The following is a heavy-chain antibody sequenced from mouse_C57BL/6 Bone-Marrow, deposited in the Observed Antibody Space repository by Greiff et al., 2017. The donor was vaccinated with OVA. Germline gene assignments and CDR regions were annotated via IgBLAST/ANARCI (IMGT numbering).Heavy chain of an antibody. CDR3: ARQPTAQATYYYAMDY. CDR2: ISTGGGST. J-gene: IGHJ4*01. CDR1: GFTFSDYY. V-gene: IGHV5-12*01. Sequence: EVNVVESGGGLVQPGGSLKLSCAASGFTFSDYYMYWVRQTPEKRLEWVAYISTGGGSTYYPATVKGRFTISRDNAKNTLDRQMSRLKSEDTAIEYGARQPTAQATYYYAMDYWGQGTSVTVSS. D-gene: IGHD3-2*02.